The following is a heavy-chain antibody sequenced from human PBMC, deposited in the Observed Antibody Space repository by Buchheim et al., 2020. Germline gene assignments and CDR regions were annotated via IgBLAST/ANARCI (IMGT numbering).Heavy chain of an antibody. V-gene: IGHV3-30*18. CDR3: AKFPSGQPLAAYYYYMDV. D-gene: IGHD6-6*01. CDR2: ISYDGSNK. J-gene: IGHJ6*03. CDR1: GFTFSSYG. Sequence: QVQLVESGGGVVQPGRSLRLSCAASGFTFSSYGMHWVRQAPGKGLEWVAVISYDGSNKYYADSVKGRFTISRDNSKNTLYLQVNSLRAEDTAVYYCAKFPSGQPLAAYYYYMDVWGKGTT.